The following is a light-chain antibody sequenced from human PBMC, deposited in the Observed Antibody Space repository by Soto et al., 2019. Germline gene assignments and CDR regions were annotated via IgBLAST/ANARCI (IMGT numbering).Light chain of an antibody. J-gene: IGKJ1*01. CDR1: QNDARNY. Sequence: TVLTQSPGTLSLSPGERATLSCRASQNDARNYLAWYQQRPGQAPRLLIYDASTRATGIPDRFSGSGSGTDFTLTISRLEPEDFAVYYCQQYDSSPRTFGQGTKVDIK. CDR2: DAS. V-gene: IGKV3-20*01. CDR3: QQYDSSPRT.